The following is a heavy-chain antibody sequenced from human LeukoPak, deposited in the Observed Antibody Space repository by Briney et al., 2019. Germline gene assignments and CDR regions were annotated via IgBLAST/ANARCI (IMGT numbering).Heavy chain of an antibody. CDR1: GYTFTSYY. D-gene: IGHD7-27*01. CDR2: INPSGGST. J-gene: IGHJ4*02. V-gene: IGHV1-46*01. Sequence: ASVRVSCKASGYTFTSYYMHWVRQAPGQGLEWMGIINPSGGSTSYAQKFQGRVTMTRDTSTSTVYMELSSLRSEDTAVYYCARNTGDGAGTYYFDYWGQGTLVTVSS. CDR3: ARNTGDGAGTYYFDY.